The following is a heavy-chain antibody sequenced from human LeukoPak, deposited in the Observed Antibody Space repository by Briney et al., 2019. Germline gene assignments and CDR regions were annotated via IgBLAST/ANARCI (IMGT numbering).Heavy chain of an antibody. CDR3: ARMGYSSSWYVYYYYYYMDV. CDR2: IKQDGSEK. Sequence: GGSLRLSCAASGFTFSSYWMSWVRQAPGKGREWVANIKQDGSEKYYVDSVKGRFTISRDNAKNSLYLQMNSLRAEDTAVYYCARMGYSSSWYVYYYYYYMDVWGKGTTVTVSS. J-gene: IGHJ6*03. V-gene: IGHV3-7*01. CDR1: GFTFSSYW. D-gene: IGHD6-13*01.